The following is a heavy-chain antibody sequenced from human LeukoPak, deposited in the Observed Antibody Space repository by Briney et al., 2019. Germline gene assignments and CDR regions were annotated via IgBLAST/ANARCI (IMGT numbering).Heavy chain of an antibody. CDR2: ISSSSDYI. CDR1: GFTFSSYV. Sequence: GGSLRLSCAASGFTFSSYVMSWVRQAPGKGLEWVSSISSSSDYIYYADSLKGRFTISRDNAKNSLYLQMNSLRAEDTAVYYCAREEGGAGLYGFDIWGQGTMVTVSS. V-gene: IGHV3-21*01. D-gene: IGHD1-26*01. J-gene: IGHJ3*02. CDR3: AREEGGAGLYGFDI.